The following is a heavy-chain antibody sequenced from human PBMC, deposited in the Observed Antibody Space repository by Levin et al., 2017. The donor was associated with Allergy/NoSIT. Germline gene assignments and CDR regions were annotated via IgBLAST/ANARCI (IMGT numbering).Heavy chain of an antibody. D-gene: IGHD1-26*01. CDR2: ISDASTYI. Sequence: GGSLRLSCAASGFSFSNYAMNWVRQAPGKGLEWVSFISDASTYIFYADAVQGRFTVSRDNAKQSLFLQMNSLRVEDTARYYCVRGEVPSEYLQHWGQGSLVTVS. CDR1: GFSFSNYA. J-gene: IGHJ1*01. V-gene: IGHV3-21*01. CDR3: VRGEVPSEYLQH.